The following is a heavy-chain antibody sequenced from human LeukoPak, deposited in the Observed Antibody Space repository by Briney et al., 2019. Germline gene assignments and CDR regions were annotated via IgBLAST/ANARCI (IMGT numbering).Heavy chain of an antibody. Sequence: ASVKVSCKASGYIFSNYGISWARQAPGQGLEWMGWISAYNGNTNYAQKLQGRVTMTTDTSTSTAYMELRSLRSDDTAVYYCARRVAASDYYYYYYMDVWGKGTTVTVSS. CDR1: GYIFSNYG. V-gene: IGHV1-18*01. CDR2: ISAYNGNT. D-gene: IGHD2-15*01. J-gene: IGHJ6*03. CDR3: ARRVAASDYYYYYYMDV.